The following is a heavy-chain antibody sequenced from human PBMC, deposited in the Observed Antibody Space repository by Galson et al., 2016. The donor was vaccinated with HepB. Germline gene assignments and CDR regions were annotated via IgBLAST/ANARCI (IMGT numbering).Heavy chain of an antibody. CDR3: ARGDRDISGWGS. CDR2: LTPNTDYA. J-gene: IGHJ4*02. D-gene: IGHD6-19*01. V-gene: IGHV1-8*01. Sequence: SVKVSCKVSAYTFTSSDINWVRQAPGQGLEWMGWLTPNTDYAGYAQKFRGRVTMTRNTSISTAYMELSSPTSEDTAVYYRARGDRDISGWGSWGQGTLVTVSS. CDR1: AYTFTSSD.